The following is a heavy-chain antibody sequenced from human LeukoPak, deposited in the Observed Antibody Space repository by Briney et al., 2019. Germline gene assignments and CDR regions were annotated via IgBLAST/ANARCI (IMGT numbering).Heavy chain of an antibody. CDR2: INPNSGGT. Sequence: ASVKVSCKASGYTFTGYYMHWVRQAPGQGLEWMGWINPNSGGTNYAQKFQGRVTMTRDTSISTAYMELSRLRSDDTAVYYCATVPTQTVAGTIGLWFDPWGQGTLVTVSS. CDR3: ATVPTQTVAGTIGLWFDP. J-gene: IGHJ5*02. V-gene: IGHV1-2*02. D-gene: IGHD6-19*01. CDR1: GYTFTGYY.